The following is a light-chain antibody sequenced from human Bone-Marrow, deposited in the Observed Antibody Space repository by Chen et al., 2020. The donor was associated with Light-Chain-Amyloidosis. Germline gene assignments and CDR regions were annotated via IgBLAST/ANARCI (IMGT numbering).Light chain of an antibody. V-gene: IGKV3-20*01. CDR1: RSVRSSY. CDR2: DTV. J-gene: IGKJ1*01. CDR3: QQCGTSPIT. Sequence: EIVLPQSTGTLSLSPGERATLSCRASRSVRSSYLAWYQQRPGQAPRLLIYDTVSRASGTPDRFSGSGSGTDFTLTISRLEPEDSAVYYCQQCGTSPITFGQGTKVEVK.